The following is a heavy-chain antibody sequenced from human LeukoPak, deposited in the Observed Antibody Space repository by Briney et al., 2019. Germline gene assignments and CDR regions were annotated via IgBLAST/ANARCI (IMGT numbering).Heavy chain of an antibody. V-gene: IGHV4-59*02. CDR1: GGSVMGYY. CDR3: ARVVSTWSAFDR. Sequence: PSETLSLTCSVSGGSVMGYYWGWIRQPSGKGLEWIGDVSYSGRTSYNPSLSSRLTISIDTSKNHLSLTLDSTTAADTALYYCARVVSTWSAFDRWGQGTMVIVSS. CDR2: VSYSGRT. J-gene: IGHJ3*02. D-gene: IGHD6-13*01.